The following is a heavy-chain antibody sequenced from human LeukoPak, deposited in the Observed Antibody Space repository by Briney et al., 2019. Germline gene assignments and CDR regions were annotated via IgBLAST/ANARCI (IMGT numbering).Heavy chain of an antibody. D-gene: IGHD3-10*01. CDR2: INHSGST. J-gene: IGHJ3*02. Sequence: SETLSLTCAVYGGSFSGYYWSWIRQPPGKGLEWIGEINHSGSTNYNPSLKSRVTISVDTSKNQFSLKLSSVTAADTAVYYCARDLNIYGSGRGAFDIWGQGTMVTVSS. CDR1: GGSFSGYY. CDR3: ARDLNIYGSGRGAFDI. V-gene: IGHV4-34*01.